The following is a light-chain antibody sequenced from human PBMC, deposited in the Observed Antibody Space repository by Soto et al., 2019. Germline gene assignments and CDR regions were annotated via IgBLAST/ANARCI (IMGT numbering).Light chain of an antibody. CDR1: SSDVGAYNY. V-gene: IGLV2-14*03. Sequence: QSVLTQPASVSGSPGQSITISCTGTSSDVGAYNYVSWYQQHPGTAPKLMVYDVSNRPSGVSNRFSGSKSGNTASLTISGLQADDEADYYCSSFTSSTTLDVFGTGTRSPS. J-gene: IGLJ1*01. CDR3: SSFTSSTTLDV. CDR2: DVS.